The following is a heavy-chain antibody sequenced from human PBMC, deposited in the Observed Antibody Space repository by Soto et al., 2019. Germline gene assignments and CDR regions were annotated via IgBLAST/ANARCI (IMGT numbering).Heavy chain of an antibody. V-gene: IGHV4-31*03. Sequence: QVQLQESGPGLVKPSQTLSLTCTVSGGSISSGDYYWSWIRHHPGKGLEWIGYIYSSGSTYYNPVLRSRFTISADTSMNQFSLRLSSVTAADTAVYYCVRDYDYDTSRNDAFDIWGQGTMVTVSS. CDR2: IYSSGST. CDR1: GGSISSGDYY. CDR3: VRDYDYDTSRNDAFDI. D-gene: IGHD3-22*01. J-gene: IGHJ3*02.